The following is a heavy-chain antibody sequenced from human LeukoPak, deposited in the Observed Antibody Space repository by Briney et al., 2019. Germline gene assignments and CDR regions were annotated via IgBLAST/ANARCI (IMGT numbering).Heavy chain of an antibody. CDR1: GFTFSSYG. CDR2: IWYVGSNK. Sequence: GGSLRLSCAASGFTFSSYGMHWVRQAPGKGLEWVAVIWYVGSNKYYADSVKGRFTISRDNSKNTLYLQMNSLRAEDTAVYYCAKDRGPYGDYVPWFDPWGQGTLVTVSS. CDR3: AKDRGPYGDYVPWFDP. V-gene: IGHV3-33*06. J-gene: IGHJ5*02. D-gene: IGHD4-17*01.